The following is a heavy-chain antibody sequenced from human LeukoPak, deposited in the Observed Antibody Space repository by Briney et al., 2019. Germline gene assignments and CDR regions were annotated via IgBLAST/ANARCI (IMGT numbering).Heavy chain of an antibody. CDR2: ISGSGGST. CDR1: GFTFSSYG. J-gene: IGHJ4*02. V-gene: IGHV3-23*01. D-gene: IGHD1-7*01. Sequence: QTGGTLRLSCAASGFTFSSYGMSWVRQAPGKGLEWVSAISGSGGSTYYADSVKGRFTISRDNSKNTLYLQMNSLRAEDTAVYYCVKNRVVFNWNYAYYFDSWGQGTLVTVSS. CDR3: VKNRVVFNWNYAYYFDS.